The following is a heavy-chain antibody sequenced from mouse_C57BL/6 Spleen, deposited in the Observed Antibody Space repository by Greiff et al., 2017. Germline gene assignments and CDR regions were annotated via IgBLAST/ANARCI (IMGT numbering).Heavy chain of an antibody. CDR3: ARPFYYGSSFDY. V-gene: IGHV1-59*01. CDR2: IDPSDSYT. Sequence: QVQLKQPGAELVRPGTSVKLSCKASGYTFTSYWMHWVKQRPGQGLEWIGVIDPSDSYTNYNQKFKGKATLTVDTSSSTAYMQLSSPTSEDSAVYYCARPFYYGSSFDYWGQGTTLTVSS. J-gene: IGHJ2*01. D-gene: IGHD1-1*01. CDR1: GYTFTSYW.